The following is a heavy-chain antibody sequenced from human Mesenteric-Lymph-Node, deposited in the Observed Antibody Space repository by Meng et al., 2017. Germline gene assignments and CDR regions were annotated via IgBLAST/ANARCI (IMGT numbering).Heavy chain of an antibody. CDR1: GFNFRSYW. CDR3: VRDIYDLWRAFDI. Sequence: GESLKISCAASGFNFRSYWMSWVRQAPGKGLEWVANIKHDGSEKYYVDSVEGRFTISRDNAKNSLYLQMDSLRPDDTAVYYCVRDIYDLWRAFDIWGQGTVVTVSS. D-gene: IGHD3-3*01. CDR2: IKHDGSEK. J-gene: IGHJ3*02. V-gene: IGHV3-7*01.